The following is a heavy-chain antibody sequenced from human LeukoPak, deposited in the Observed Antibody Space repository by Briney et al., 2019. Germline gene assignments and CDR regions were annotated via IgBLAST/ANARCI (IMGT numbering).Heavy chain of an antibody. CDR3: AARHYDSSGYSPFEG. D-gene: IGHD3-22*01. CDR2: IVVGSGNT. V-gene: IGHV1-58*02. Sequence: SVKVSCKASGFTFTSSAMQWVRQARGQRLEWIGWIVVGSGNTNYAQKFQERVTITRDMSTSTAYMELSSLRSEDTAVYYCAARHYDSSGYSPFEGWGQGTLVTVSS. J-gene: IGHJ4*02. CDR1: GFTFTSSA.